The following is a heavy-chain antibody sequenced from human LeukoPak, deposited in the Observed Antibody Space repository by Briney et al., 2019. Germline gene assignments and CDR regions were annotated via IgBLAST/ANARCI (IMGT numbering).Heavy chain of an antibody. CDR2: ISGSGGST. V-gene: IGHV3-23*01. Sequence: GGSLRLSCAASGFTFSSYAMSWVRQAPGEGLECVSAISGSGGSTYYADSVKGRFTISRDNSKNTLYLQMNSLRAEDTAVYYCAKVLYDFWSGYSVFDAFDIWGQGTMVTVSS. J-gene: IGHJ3*02. D-gene: IGHD3-3*01. CDR3: AKVLYDFWSGYSVFDAFDI. CDR1: GFTFSSYA.